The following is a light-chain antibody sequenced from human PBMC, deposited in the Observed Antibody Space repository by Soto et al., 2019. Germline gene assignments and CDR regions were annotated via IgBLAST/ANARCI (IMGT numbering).Light chain of an antibody. Sequence: QSVLTQPASVSGSPGQSITISCTGAISDVRSYNLVSWYQQYPGKAPKLMIYEGGKRPSGVSNRFSGSKSGDRASLTISGLQPEDEADYYCCSYAGSSLVAFGGGTKLTVL. V-gene: IGLV2-23*01. CDR3: CSYAGSSLVA. J-gene: IGLJ2*01. CDR2: EGG. CDR1: ISDVRSYNL.